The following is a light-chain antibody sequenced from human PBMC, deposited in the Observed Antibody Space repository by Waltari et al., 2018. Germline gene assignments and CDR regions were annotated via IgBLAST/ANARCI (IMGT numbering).Light chain of an antibody. V-gene: IGKV1-5*03. Sequence: DIQMTQSPSTLSASVGDRVTITCRASQSITTWLAWYQQKPGKAPKLLIYRASNLESGVPSRFSGSGSGTKFTLTISSLQPDDFATYYCQQYDNYWTFGQGTKVEIK. CDR3: QQYDNYWT. CDR1: QSITTW. J-gene: IGKJ1*01. CDR2: RAS.